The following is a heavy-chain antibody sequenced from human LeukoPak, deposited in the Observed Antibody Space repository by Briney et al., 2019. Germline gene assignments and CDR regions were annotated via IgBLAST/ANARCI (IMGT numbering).Heavy chain of an antibody. CDR1: GFTFDDYA. D-gene: IGHD3-9*01. V-gene: IGHV3-9*01. CDR2: ITWNSAKT. CDR3: AKDISLGSDWFYLDS. J-gene: IGHJ4*02. Sequence: GGSLRLSCVASGFTFDDYAMHWVRQVPGKGLEWVSFITWNSAKTLYADSVKGRFTISRDNARKSLFLQMNSLRPEDTAFYFCAKDISLGSDWFYLDSWGQGTLVTVSS.